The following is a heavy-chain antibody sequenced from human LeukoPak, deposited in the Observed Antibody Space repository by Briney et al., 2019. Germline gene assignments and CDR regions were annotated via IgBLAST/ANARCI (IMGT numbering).Heavy chain of an antibody. V-gene: IGHV5-51*01. CDR2: IYPGDSDT. Sequence: GESLKISFKGSGYSFTNSWIGWVRQMPGKGLEWMGIIYPGDSDTRYSPSFQGQVTISADKSINTAYLQWSSLKASDTAIYYCARRDSSNRDWFDPWGQGTLVTVPS. CDR3: ARRDSSNRDWFDP. CDR1: GYSFTNSW. D-gene: IGHD6-13*01. J-gene: IGHJ5*02.